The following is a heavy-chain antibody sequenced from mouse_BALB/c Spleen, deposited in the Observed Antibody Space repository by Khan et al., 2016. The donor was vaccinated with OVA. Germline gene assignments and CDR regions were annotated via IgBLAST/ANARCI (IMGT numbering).Heavy chain of an antibody. CDR2: ISSGSSTI. Sequence: EVELVESGGGLVQPGGSRKLSCAASGFTFSSFGIHWVRQAPTKGLEWVAYISSGSSTIYYVDTVKGRFTISRDIPKHTLFLQMTSLRSEDTAMYYCARSGGNFHWYFDVWGAGTSVTVSS. CDR3: ARSGGNFHWYFDV. V-gene: IGHV5-17*02. D-gene: IGHD2-1*01. J-gene: IGHJ1*01. CDR1: GFTFSSFG.